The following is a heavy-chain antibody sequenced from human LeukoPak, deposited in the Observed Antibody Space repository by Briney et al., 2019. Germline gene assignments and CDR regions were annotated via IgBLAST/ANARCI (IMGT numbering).Heavy chain of an antibody. Sequence: PGGSLRLSCVASGFTFSSYWMSWVRQVPRKGLEWVANIKQDGSQTYYGDSVKGRFTISRDNVKNSLYLQMNSLTAEDTAVYYCARDKGDYDTSGSLFVFGGQGTLVTVSS. CDR2: IKQDGSQT. CDR1: GFTFSSYW. J-gene: IGHJ4*02. CDR3: ARDKGDYDTSGSLFVF. D-gene: IGHD3-22*01. V-gene: IGHV3-7*03.